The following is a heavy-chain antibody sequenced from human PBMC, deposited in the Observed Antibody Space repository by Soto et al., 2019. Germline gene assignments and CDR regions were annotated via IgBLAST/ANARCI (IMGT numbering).Heavy chain of an antibody. V-gene: IGHV3-74*01. CDR2: THSDGSST. CDR1: GFTFSYYW. J-gene: IGHJ3*01. CDR3: ARGERGAFDF. Sequence: EVQLVESGGGLVQPGESLRLSCAASGFTFSYYWMHWVRQAPGKGLVWVSRTHSDGSSTTYADSVKGRFSISRDNARNTVYLQMNSLRAEDTAVYYCARGERGAFDFWGQGTVLTVSS. D-gene: IGHD1-1*01.